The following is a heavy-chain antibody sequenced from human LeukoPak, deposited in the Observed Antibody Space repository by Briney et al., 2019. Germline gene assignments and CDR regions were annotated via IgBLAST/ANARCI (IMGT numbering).Heavy chain of an antibody. D-gene: IGHD2-21*02. Sequence: ASVKVSCKASGYTFIDYYIHWVRQAPGQGLEWMGWINPNSGGTVYAQRFQGRVTMTRDTSISTAYMELSRLRSDDTAVYYCARGQPLLSLDYWGQGTLVTVSS. J-gene: IGHJ4*02. V-gene: IGHV1-2*02. CDR3: ARGQPLLSLDY. CDR1: GYTFIDYY. CDR2: INPNSGGT.